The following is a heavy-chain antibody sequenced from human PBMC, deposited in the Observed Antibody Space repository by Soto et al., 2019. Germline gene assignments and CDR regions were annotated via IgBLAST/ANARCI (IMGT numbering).Heavy chain of an antibody. CDR3: ARDGYDSGAYAFDA. V-gene: IGHV3-23*01. CDR2: IRGSGGST. D-gene: IGHD3-22*01. J-gene: IGHJ4*02. Sequence: GSLRLSSAASGFTFSSYAMNWVRQAPGKELEWVSAIRGSGGSTYYADSVKGRFTISRDNSKNTLYLQMNSLRAEDTAEYYCARDGYDSGAYAFDAGGQGALVTVPS. CDR1: GFTFSSYA.